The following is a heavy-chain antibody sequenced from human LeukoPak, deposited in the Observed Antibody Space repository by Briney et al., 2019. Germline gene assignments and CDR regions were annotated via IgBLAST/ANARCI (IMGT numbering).Heavy chain of an antibody. CDR3: AKEVLPAGGYYYVMDV. Sequence: ASVKVSCKASGYTFTGYYMHWVRQAPGQGLEWMGWINPNTGGTSYAQNFQGRVTMTRDTSITTAYMELSRPRSDDTAVYYCAKEVLPAGGYYYVMDVWGQGTTVTVSS. CDR1: GYTFTGYY. D-gene: IGHD2-2*01. J-gene: IGHJ6*02. V-gene: IGHV1-2*02. CDR2: INPNTGGT.